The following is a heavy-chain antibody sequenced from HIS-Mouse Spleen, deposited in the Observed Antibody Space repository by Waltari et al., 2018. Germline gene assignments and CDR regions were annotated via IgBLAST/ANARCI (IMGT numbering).Heavy chain of an antibody. CDR3: AREIPYSSSWYDWYFDL. J-gene: IGHJ2*01. D-gene: IGHD6-13*01. V-gene: IGHV4-39*07. Sequence: QLQLQESGPGLVKPSETLSLTCTVPGGPIRSRSYYWGWIRQPPGKGLEWIGSIYYSGSTYYNPSLKSRVTISVDTSKNQFSLKLSSVTAADTAVYYCAREIPYSSSWYDWYFDLWGRGTLVTGSS. CDR1: GGPIRSRSYY. CDR2: IYYSGST.